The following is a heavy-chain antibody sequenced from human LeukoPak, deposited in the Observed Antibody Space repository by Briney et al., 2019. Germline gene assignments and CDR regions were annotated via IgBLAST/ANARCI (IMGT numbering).Heavy chain of an antibody. CDR3: ARRDSYGSYVDY. CDR2: IYPGDSDT. J-gene: IGHJ4*02. Sequence: GESLKISCKGSGYGFNSHWVAWVRQMPGKGLEWMGIIYPGDSDTRYGPSFQGQVTISADKSISTAYLQWSSLKDSDTAIYYCARRDSYGSYVDYWGQGTLVTVSS. D-gene: IGHD5-18*01. V-gene: IGHV5-51*01. CDR1: GYGFNSHW.